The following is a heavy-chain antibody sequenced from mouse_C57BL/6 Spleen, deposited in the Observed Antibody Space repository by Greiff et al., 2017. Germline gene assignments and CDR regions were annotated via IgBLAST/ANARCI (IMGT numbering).Heavy chain of an antibody. CDR2: IWTGGGT. D-gene: IGHD2-12*01. V-gene: IGHV2-9-1*01. CDR1: GFSLTSYA. CDR3: ARTLYDSHWYFDV. J-gene: IGHJ1*03. Sequence: QVQLQQSGPGLVAPSQSMSITCTVSGFSLTSYAISWVRQPPGKGLEWLGVIWTGGGTNYNSALKSRLSISKDNSKSQVFLKMNSLQTDDTARYYCARTLYDSHWYFDVWGTGTTVTVSS.